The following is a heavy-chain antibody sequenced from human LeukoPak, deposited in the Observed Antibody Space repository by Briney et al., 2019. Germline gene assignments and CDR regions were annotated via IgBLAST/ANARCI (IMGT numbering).Heavy chain of an antibody. Sequence: GASVKVSCKASGYTFTGYYMHWVRQAPGEGGEWMGRINPNSGGTNYAQKFQGRVTMTRETANRAAYMEVSRLRSDDTAVYYCAREGYYYDSSGYTIEIDYWGQGTLVTVSS. J-gene: IGHJ4*02. CDR1: GYTFTGYY. V-gene: IGHV1-2*06. CDR3: AREGYYYDSSGYTIEIDY. CDR2: INPNSGGT. D-gene: IGHD3-22*01.